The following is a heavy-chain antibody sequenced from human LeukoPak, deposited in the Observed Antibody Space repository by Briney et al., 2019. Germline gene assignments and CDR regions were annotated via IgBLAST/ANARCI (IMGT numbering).Heavy chain of an antibody. CDR2: IKSKTDGGTT. D-gene: IGHD3-22*01. CDR1: GFTFSNAW. CDR3: TTATPAGSFDSSGYYLFDY. Sequence: KAGGSLRLSCAASGFTFSNAWMSWVRQAPGKGLEWVGCIKSKTDGGTTDYTAPVKGKFNISRDDSRNTLYLQIDSLNTEDIAIYYCTTATPAGSFDSSGYYLFDYWGEGTLVSVSS. V-gene: IGHV3-15*01. J-gene: IGHJ4*02.